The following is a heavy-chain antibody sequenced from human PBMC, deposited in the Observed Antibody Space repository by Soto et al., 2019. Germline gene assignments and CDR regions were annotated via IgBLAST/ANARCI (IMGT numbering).Heavy chain of an antibody. V-gene: IGHV5-51*01. CDR1: GCSCTSYW. Sequence: GESLEMSCKVSGCSCTSYWSNWVRQMPGKGLEWRGIIYPADSDPRYSPYFQGQVTISADKSISTAYLQWSSLKASDTAMYYCARTFEYSSSSRDYYGMDVWGQGTTVTVSS. D-gene: IGHD6-6*01. CDR3: ARTFEYSSSSRDYYGMDV. J-gene: IGHJ6*02. CDR2: IYPADSDP.